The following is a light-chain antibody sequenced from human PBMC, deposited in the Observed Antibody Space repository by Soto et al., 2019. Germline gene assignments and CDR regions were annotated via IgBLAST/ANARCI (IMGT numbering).Light chain of an antibody. J-gene: IGKJ5*01. CDR3: QQRSNWPIT. CDR2: DAS. CDR1: QSVSSY. Sequence: EIVLTQSPATLSLSPGERATLSCRASQSVSSYLAWYQQKPGQAPRLLIYDASNMATGIPARFSGSGSGTDFTLTIRSLEPEDFAVYYCQQRSNWPITFGQGTRLEIK. V-gene: IGKV3-11*01.